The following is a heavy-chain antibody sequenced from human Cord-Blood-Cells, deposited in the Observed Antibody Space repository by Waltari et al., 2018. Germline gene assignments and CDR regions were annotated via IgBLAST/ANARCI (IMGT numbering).Heavy chain of an antibody. CDR2: INHSGST. CDR3: ARGIVVVPAAGNWFDP. V-gene: IGHV4-34*01. CDR1: GGSFSGYY. J-gene: IGHJ5*02. Sequence: QVQLQQWGAGLLKPSETLSLTCAVYGGSFSGYYWSWIRQPPGKGLEWIGEINHSGSTNYTPSLKSRVTISVDTSKNQFSLKLSSVTAADTAVYYCARGIVVVPAAGNWFDPWGQGTLVTVSS. D-gene: IGHD2-2*01.